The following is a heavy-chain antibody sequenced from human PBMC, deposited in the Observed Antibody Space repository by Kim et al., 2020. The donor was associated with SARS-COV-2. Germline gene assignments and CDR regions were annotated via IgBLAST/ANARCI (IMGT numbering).Heavy chain of an antibody. Sequence: GGSLRLSCAASGFTFSSYWMTWVRQAPGKGLEWVANIKEDGSENHYVDSVKGRFTISRDNAKNSLYLQMSSLRAEDTAVYYCATHHGYKYGYWGQGTQVT. V-gene: IGHV3-7*01. CDR2: IKEDGSEN. CDR3: ATHHGYKYGY. D-gene: IGHD5-18*01. J-gene: IGHJ4*02. CDR1: GFTFSSYW.